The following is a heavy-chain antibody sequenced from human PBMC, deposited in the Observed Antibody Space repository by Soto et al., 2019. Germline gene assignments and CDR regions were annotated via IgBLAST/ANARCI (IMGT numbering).Heavy chain of an antibody. J-gene: IGHJ4*02. CDR2: ISDDGDKR. V-gene: IGHV3-30*18. D-gene: IGHD1-26*01. CDR3: AKARVRIVGANSFDY. CDR1: GFTFSNYG. Sequence: GGSLRLSCVASGFTFSNYGMHWVRQPPGKGLEWVALISDDGDKRYYADSVRGRLIISRDNSKDTLYLQMNSLGPDDTAVCFCAKARVRIVGANSFDYWGQGTPVTSPQ.